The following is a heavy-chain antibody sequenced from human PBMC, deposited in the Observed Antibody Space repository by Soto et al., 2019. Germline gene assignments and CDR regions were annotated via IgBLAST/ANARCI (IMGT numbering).Heavy chain of an antibody. CDR1: GGSISSYY. D-gene: IGHD6-19*01. Sequence: SETLSLTCTVSGGSISSYYWSWIRQPPGKGLEWIGYIYYSGSTNYNPSLKSRVTISVDTSKNQFSLKLSSVTAADTAVYYCASEAYSSGWLWWFDSWGQGTLVTVSS. J-gene: IGHJ5*01. CDR3: ASEAYSSGWLWWFDS. CDR2: IYYSGST. V-gene: IGHV4-59*01.